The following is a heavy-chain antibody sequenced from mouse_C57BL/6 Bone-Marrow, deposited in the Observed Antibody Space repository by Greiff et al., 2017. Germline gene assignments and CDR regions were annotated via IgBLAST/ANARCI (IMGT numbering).Heavy chain of an antibody. J-gene: IGHJ4*01. D-gene: IGHD1-1*01. Sequence: VQLQQPGAELVKPGASVKLSCKASGYTFTSYWMHWVKQTPGQGLEWIGMIHPNSGSTNYNEKFKSKATLTVDKSSSTAYMQLSSLTSEDSAVNNCARGYGRRCAMDYWGQGTSVTVSS. CDR2: IHPNSGST. CDR3: ARGYGRRCAMDY. CDR1: GYTFTSYW. V-gene: IGHV1-64*01.